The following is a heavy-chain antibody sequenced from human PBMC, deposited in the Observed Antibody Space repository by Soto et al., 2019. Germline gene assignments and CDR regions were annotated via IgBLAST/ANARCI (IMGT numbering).Heavy chain of an antibody. D-gene: IGHD3-10*01. CDR1: GGSITNYY. V-gene: IGHV4-59*08. CDR3: ARHGFGSLHGLGDV. Sequence: QVQMQESGPGLVKPSEALSLTCTVSGGSITNYYCSWFRQPPGKGLEWIGYIQYSGYSAYNLSLKRRVTMSMDTSKTQFSLMLESVTATDTAVYYCARHGFGSLHGLGDVWGQGTTVIVSS. J-gene: IGHJ6*02. CDR2: IQYSGYS.